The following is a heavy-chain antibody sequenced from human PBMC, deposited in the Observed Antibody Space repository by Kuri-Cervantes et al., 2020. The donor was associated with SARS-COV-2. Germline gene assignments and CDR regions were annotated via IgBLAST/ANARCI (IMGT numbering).Heavy chain of an antibody. V-gene: IGHV4-34*01. CDR1: GESFSGYY. Sequence: SETLSLTCAFYGESFSGYYCNWIRQSPGKGLEWIGEVNHRGSTNHNPSLKSRVTISVDTSSKQFSLHLSSVTAADTAVYYCARGGGGGYSSSWYSGSYYMDVWGKGTTVTVSS. CDR3: ARGGGGGYSSSWYSGSYYMDV. J-gene: IGHJ6*03. D-gene: IGHD6-13*01. CDR2: VNHRGST.